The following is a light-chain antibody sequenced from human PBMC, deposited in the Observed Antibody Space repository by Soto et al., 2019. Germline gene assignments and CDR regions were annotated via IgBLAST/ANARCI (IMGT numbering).Light chain of an antibody. V-gene: IGKV1-5*03. CDR1: QSLNSR. J-gene: IGKJ1*01. Sequence: DIQMTQSPATLSGSLGDRVTLTCRASQSLNSRLAWYQQKPGKAPKLLIYKASSLESGVPSRFRGSGSGTEFTLTISSLLPDDFETYYCQQYNSYSKTFGQGTKVDIK. CDR2: KAS. CDR3: QQYNSYSKT.